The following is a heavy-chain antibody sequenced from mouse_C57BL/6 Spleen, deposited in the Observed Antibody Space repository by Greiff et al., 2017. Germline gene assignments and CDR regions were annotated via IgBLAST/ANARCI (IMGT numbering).Heavy chain of an antibody. CDR1: GYTFTGYW. CDR2: ILPGSGTT. D-gene: IGHD1-1*01. J-gene: IGHJ4*01. V-gene: IGHV1-9*01. CDR3: SRSCNLLQAMDY. Sequence: QVQLQQSGAELMKPGASVKLSCKATGYTFTGYWIEWVKQRPGHGLEWIGEILPGSGTTNYNEKFKGKATFTADTSSTTAYMQLSSLTTEDSAIYSFSRSCNLLQAMDYWGQGTSVTVSS.